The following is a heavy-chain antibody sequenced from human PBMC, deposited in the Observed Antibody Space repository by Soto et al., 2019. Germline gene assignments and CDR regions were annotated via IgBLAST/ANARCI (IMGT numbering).Heavy chain of an antibody. D-gene: IGHD2-2*02. CDR2: IDPSDSYT. CDR3: ARGYCSSTSCYSHYYYYYGMDV. J-gene: IGHJ6*02. Sequence: GESLKISCKGSGYSFTSYWISWVREMPVKGLEWMGRIDPSDSYTNYSPSFQGHVTISADKSISTAYLQWSSLKASDTAMYYCARGYCSSTSCYSHYYYYYGMDVWGQATTVTVSS. CDR1: GYSFTSYW. V-gene: IGHV5-10-1*01.